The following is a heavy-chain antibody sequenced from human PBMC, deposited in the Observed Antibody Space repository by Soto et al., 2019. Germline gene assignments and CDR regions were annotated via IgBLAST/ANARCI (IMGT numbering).Heavy chain of an antibody. D-gene: IGHD2-2*01. CDR1: GLTFITYG. V-gene: IGHV3-30*18. J-gene: IGHJ6*02. Sequence: PGGSLRLSCAASGLTFITYGIHWVRQAPGKGLEWVAVISYDGSKTYYTDSVKGRFAISRDNSKNMLYLQMSSLRGEDTAVYYCAKSPGYCSGIRCYGDYYYGMDVWGQGTTVTVSS. CDR3: AKSPGYCSGIRCYGDYYYGMDV. CDR2: ISYDGSKT.